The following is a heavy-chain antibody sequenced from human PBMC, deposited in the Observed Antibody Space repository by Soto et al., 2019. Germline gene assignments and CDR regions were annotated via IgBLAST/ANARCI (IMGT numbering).Heavy chain of an antibody. CDR1: GGSISSGDYY. CDR2: IYYSGST. CDR3: ARDSILLNSYGPPEFDP. V-gene: IGHV4-30-4*01. D-gene: IGHD5-18*01. Sequence: PSETLSLTCTVSGGSISSGDYYWSWIRQPPGKGLEWIGYIYYSGSTYYNPSLKSRVTISVDTSKNQFSLKLSSVTAADTAVYYCARDSILLNSYGPPEFDPWGPGTLVTVSS. J-gene: IGHJ5*02.